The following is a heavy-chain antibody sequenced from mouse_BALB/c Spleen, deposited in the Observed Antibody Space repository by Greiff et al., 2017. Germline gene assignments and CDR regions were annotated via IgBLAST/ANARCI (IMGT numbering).Heavy chain of an antibody. Sequence: EVQLKQSGPELVKPGASVKMSCKASGYTFTSYVMHWVKQKPGQGLEWIGYINPYNDGTKYNEKFKGKATLTSDKSSSTAYMELSSLTSEDSAVYYCARSLTTAYYAMDYWGQGTSVTVSS. J-gene: IGHJ4*01. D-gene: IGHD1-2*01. CDR2: INPYNDGT. V-gene: IGHV1-14*01. CDR3: ARSLTTAYYAMDY. CDR1: GYTFTSYV.